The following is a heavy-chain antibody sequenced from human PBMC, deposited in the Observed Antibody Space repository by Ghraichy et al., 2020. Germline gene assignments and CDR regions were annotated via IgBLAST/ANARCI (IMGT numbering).Heavy chain of an antibody. V-gene: IGHV6-1*01. D-gene: IGHD7-27*01. Sequence: SQTLSLTCAISGDSVSSNSAAWNWIRQSPSRGLEWLGRTYYRSKWYNDYAVSVKSRISVNPDTSKNQFSLQLNSVTPEDTAVYHCVREIWGSRNKYYGLDVWGQGTTVTVSS. CDR3: VREIWGSRNKYYGLDV. J-gene: IGHJ6*02. CDR1: GDSVSSNSAA. CDR2: TYYRSKWYN.